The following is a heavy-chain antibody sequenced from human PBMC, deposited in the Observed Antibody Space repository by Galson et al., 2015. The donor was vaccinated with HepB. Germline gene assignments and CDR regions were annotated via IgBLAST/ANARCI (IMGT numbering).Heavy chain of an antibody. CDR1: GFTFSSYS. Sequence: SLRLSCAASGFTFSSYSMNWVRQAPGKGLEWVSYISSSSSTIYYADSVKGRFTISRDNAKNSLYLQMNSLRDEDTAVYYCARLTGTNSPWGGYYFDYWGQGTLVTVSS. J-gene: IGHJ4*02. V-gene: IGHV3-48*02. CDR3: ARLTGTNSPWGGYYFDY. D-gene: IGHD1-7*01. CDR2: ISSSSSTI.